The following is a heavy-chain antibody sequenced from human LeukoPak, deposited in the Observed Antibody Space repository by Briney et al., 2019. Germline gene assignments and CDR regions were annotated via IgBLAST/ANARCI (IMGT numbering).Heavy chain of an antibody. CDR1: GGSISSYY. CDR3: ASNPYWNYPLAEYFQH. CDR2: IYYSGST. D-gene: IGHD1-7*01. V-gene: IGHV4-59*01. J-gene: IGHJ1*01. Sequence: SETLSLTCTVSGGSISSYYWSWIRQPPGKGLEWIGYIYYSGSTNYNPSLKSRVTISVDTSKNQFSLKLSSVTAADTAVYYCASNPYWNYPLAEYFQHWGQGTLVTVSS.